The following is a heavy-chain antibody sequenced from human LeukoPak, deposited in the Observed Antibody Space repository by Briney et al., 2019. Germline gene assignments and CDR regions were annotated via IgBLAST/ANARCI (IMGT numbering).Heavy chain of an antibody. CDR1: GFTFSSYS. CDR2: ISSSSSYI. V-gene: IGHV3-21*01. D-gene: IGHD4-17*01. Sequence: GGSLRLSCAASGFTFSSYSMNWVRQAPGKGLEWVSSISSSSSYIYYADSVKGRFTISRDNAKNSLYLQMNSLRAEDTAVYYCARAPHDYGDYVDWYFDLWGRGTLVTVSS. J-gene: IGHJ2*01. CDR3: ARAPHDYGDYVDWYFDL.